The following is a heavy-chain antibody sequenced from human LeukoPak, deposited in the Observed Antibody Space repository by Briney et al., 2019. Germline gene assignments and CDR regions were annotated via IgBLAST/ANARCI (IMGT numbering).Heavy chain of an antibody. CDR1: GGSISSYY. CDR2: IYTSGSA. CDR3: ARDSLYYSDRAAFDI. D-gene: IGHD3-22*01. Sequence: SETLSLTCTVSGGSISSYYWSWIRQPAGKGLEWIGRIYTSGSANYNPSLKSRVTMSVDTSNNQFSLKLSSETAADTALYYCARDSLYYSDRAAFDIWGQGTMVTVSS. V-gene: IGHV4-4*07. J-gene: IGHJ3*02.